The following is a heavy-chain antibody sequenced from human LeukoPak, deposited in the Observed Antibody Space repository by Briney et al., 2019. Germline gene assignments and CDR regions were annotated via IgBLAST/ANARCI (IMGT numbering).Heavy chain of an antibody. CDR3: AREGAAAEDVSWFDP. CDR2: VNPNSGNT. D-gene: IGHD6-25*01. CDR1: GYTFTGYY. Sequence: ASVKVSCKASGYTFTGYYMHWVRQAPGQGLEWMGWVNPNSGNTHYAQKFQDRVTMTRDTSISTAYMELNSLGSDDTAVYYCAREGAAAEDVSWFDPWGQGTLVTVSS. J-gene: IGHJ5*02. V-gene: IGHV1-2*02.